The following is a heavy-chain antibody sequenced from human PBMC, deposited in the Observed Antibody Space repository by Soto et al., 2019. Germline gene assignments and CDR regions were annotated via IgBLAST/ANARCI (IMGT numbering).Heavy chain of an antibody. Sequence: QVQLVQSGAEVKKPGASVKVSCKASGYTFTSYYMHWVRQAPGQGLELMGIINPSGGSPTYAQKFPGRVTMTRDRSTSTVYSELSSLRSEDTAVYYCTRAGHYVGPRDHNGAFDIWGQRTKVAVSS. D-gene: IGHD3-10*02. CDR2: INPSGGSP. V-gene: IGHV1-46*01. CDR3: TRAGHYVGPRDHNGAFDI. CDR1: GYTFTSYY. J-gene: IGHJ3*02.